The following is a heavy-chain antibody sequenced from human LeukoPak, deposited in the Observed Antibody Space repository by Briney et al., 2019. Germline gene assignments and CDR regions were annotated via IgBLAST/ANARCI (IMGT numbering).Heavy chain of an antibody. V-gene: IGHV1-2*06. CDR2: INPNSGGT. D-gene: IGHD3-22*01. CDR1: GYTFTGYY. Sequence: ASVKVSCKASGYTFTGYYMHWVRQAPGQGLEWMGRINPNSGGTNYAQKFQGRVTMTRDTSISTAYMELNRLRSDDTAVYYCASSPLDYYDSSGYYLNIDYWGQGTLVTVSS. CDR3: ASSPLDYYDSSGYYLNIDY. J-gene: IGHJ4*02.